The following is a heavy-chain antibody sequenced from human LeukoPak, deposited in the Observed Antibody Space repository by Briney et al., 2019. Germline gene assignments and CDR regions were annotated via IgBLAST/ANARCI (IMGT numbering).Heavy chain of an antibody. CDR1: GFTFSSYS. CDR2: ISSSSSYI. J-gene: IGHJ5*02. V-gene: IGHV3-21*01. Sequence: GGSLRLSCAASGFTFSSYSMNWARQAPGKGPEWVSSISSSSSYIYYADSVKGRFTISRDNAKNSLYLQMNSLRAEDTAVYYCARAPARDFWIGYYIDLWGQGTLVTVSS. CDR3: ARAPARDFWIGYYIDL. D-gene: IGHD3-3*01.